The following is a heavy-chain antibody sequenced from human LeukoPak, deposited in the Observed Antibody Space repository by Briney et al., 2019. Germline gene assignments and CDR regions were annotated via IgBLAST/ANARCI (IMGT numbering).Heavy chain of an antibody. CDR1: GFTFDDYA. Sequence: PGGSLRLSCSASGFTFDDYAVSWFRQAPGKGLEWVGFIRSKAFGGTPEYAASVRGRFTISRDDSKSIAYLQMNSLKPEDTAVYYCTRNTVTVHFDYWSQGTLVTVSS. CDR2: IRSKAFGGTP. D-gene: IGHD4-17*01. V-gene: IGHV3-49*03. CDR3: TRNTVTVHFDY. J-gene: IGHJ4*02.